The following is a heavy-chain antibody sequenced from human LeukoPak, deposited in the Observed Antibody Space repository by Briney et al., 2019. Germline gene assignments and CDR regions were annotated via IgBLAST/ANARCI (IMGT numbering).Heavy chain of an antibody. CDR2: INTDGSST. V-gene: IGHV3-74*01. CDR1: GFTFSSYW. J-gene: IGHJ4*02. D-gene: IGHD1-26*01. Sequence: PGGSLRLSCAASGFTFSSYWMHWVRQAPGKGLVWVSRINTDGSSTSYADSVKGRFTISRDNAKNTLHLQMNSLRAEDTAVYYCAKDLVYWGQYSWGQGTLVTVSS. CDR3: AKDLVYWGQYS.